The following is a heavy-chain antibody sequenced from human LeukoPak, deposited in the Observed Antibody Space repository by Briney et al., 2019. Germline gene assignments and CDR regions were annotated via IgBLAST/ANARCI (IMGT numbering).Heavy chain of an antibody. Sequence: SETLSLTCTVSGGSISSYYWSWIRRPPGKGLEWIGYIYYSGSTNYNPSLKSRVTISVDTSKNQFSLKLSSVTAADTAVYYCASSLNAGYSSGWYNTAYYYGMDVWGQGTTVTVSS. D-gene: IGHD6-19*01. CDR2: IYYSGST. CDR1: GGSISSYY. CDR3: ASSLNAGYSSGWYNTAYYYGMDV. V-gene: IGHV4-59*08. J-gene: IGHJ6*02.